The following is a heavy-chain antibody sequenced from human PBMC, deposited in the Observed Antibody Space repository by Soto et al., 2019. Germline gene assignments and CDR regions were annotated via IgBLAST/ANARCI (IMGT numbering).Heavy chain of an antibody. Sequence: GASVKVSCKASGYTFTAYYIRWVRQAPGQGLEWMGWMNPNSGGTKYAQKFQGRVTMTRDTSISTAYMELSSLRSDDTAVYYWARGHIAEPHTSGCGWSDPWGQGTLVTVSS. CDR1: GYTFTAYY. V-gene: IGHV1-2*02. D-gene: IGHD6-19*01. CDR3: ARGHIAEPHTSGCGWSDP. CDR2: MNPNSGGT. J-gene: IGHJ5*02.